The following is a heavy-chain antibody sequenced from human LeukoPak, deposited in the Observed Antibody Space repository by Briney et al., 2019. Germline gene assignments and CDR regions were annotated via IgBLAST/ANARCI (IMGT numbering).Heavy chain of an antibody. V-gene: IGHV1-18*01. CDR1: GYTFTSYG. D-gene: IGHD2-2*01. Sequence: ASLKVSCTASGYTFTSYGISWVRQAPGQGLEWMGWISAYNGNTNYAQKLQGRVTMTTDTSTSTAYMELRSLRSDDTAVYYCAREYQLLYSYYYGMDVWGQGTTVTVSS. CDR3: AREYQLLYSYYYGMDV. CDR2: ISAYNGNT. J-gene: IGHJ6*02.